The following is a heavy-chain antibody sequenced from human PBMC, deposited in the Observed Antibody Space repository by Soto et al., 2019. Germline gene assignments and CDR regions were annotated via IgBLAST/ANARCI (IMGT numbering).Heavy chain of an antibody. Sequence: PGGSLSLSCAASGFTFSSYAMSWVRQAHGQGLEWVSVISGSGDSTYYADSVKGRFTISRDNSKNTLYLQMNSLRAEDTAVYYGAKSWARPDLPVDYWGQGTLVTVSS. CDR2: ISGSGDST. V-gene: IGHV3-23*01. CDR3: AKSWARPDLPVDY. CDR1: GFTFSSYA. D-gene: IGHD2-2*01. J-gene: IGHJ4*02.